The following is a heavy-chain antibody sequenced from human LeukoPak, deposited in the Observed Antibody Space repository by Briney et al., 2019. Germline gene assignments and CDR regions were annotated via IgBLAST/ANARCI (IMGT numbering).Heavy chain of an antibody. J-gene: IGHJ4*02. D-gene: IGHD6-13*01. CDR1: GFTFSSYE. CDR3: ANVGRSNFDY. CDR2: ISSSGSTI. V-gene: IGHV3-48*03. Sequence: GGSLRLSCAASGFTFSSYEMNWVRQAPGKGLECVSYISSSGSTIYYADSVKGRFTISRDNAKNSLYLQMNSLRAEDTAVYYCANVGRSNFDYWGQGTLVTVSS.